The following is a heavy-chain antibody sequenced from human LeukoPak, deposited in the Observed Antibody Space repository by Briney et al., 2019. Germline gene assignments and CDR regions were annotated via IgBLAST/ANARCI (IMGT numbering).Heavy chain of an antibody. Sequence: SETLSLTCTVSGYSISSGYYWGWIRQPPGKGLEWIGSIYHSGSTYYNPSLKSRVTISVDRSKNQFSLKLSSVTAADTAVYYCARYDYTHGMDVWGQGTTVTVSS. V-gene: IGHV4-38-2*02. D-gene: IGHD4/OR15-4a*01. CDR3: ARYDYTHGMDV. J-gene: IGHJ6*02. CDR2: IYHSGST. CDR1: GYSISSGYY.